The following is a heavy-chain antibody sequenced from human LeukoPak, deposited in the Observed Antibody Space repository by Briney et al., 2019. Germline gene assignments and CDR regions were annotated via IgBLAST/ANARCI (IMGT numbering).Heavy chain of an antibody. CDR3: AREGVYGSGSYYKDY. J-gene: IGHJ4*02. Sequence: GASVKVSCKASGYTFTSHGISWVRQAPGHGLEWMGWISAYNGNTNYAQKLQGRVTMTTDTSTSTAYMELRSLRSDDTAVYYCAREGVYGSGSYYKDYWGQGTLVTVSS. CDR1: GYTFTSHG. D-gene: IGHD3-10*01. CDR2: ISAYNGNT. V-gene: IGHV1-18*01.